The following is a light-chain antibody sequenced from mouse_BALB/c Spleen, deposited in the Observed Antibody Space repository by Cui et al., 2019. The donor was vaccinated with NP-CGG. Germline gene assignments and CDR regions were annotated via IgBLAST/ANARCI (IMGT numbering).Light chain of an antibody. CDR2: GTN. J-gene: IGLJ1*01. CDR3: ALWYSNHWV. CDR1: TVAVTTSNY. V-gene: IGLV1*01. Sequence: SGVTQESALTTSPGETVTLTCRSSTVAVTTSNYANWVQEKPDQLFTGLIGGTNNRAPGVPARFSGSLIGDKAALTITGAQTEDEAIYFCALWYSNHWVFGGGTKLTVL.